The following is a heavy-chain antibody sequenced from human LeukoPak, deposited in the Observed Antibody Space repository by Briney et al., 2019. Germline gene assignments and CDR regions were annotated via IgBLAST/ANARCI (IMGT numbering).Heavy chain of an antibody. D-gene: IGHD3-22*01. Sequence: GGSLRLSCAASGFTFSSYEMNWVRQAPGKGLEWVSYISSSGSTIYYADSVKGRFTISRDNAKNSLYLQMNSLRAEDTAVYYCARALPDYYYDSSGYRRGDAFDIWGRGTMVTVSS. V-gene: IGHV3-48*03. CDR1: GFTFSSYE. CDR2: ISSSGSTI. CDR3: ARALPDYYYDSSGYRRGDAFDI. J-gene: IGHJ3*02.